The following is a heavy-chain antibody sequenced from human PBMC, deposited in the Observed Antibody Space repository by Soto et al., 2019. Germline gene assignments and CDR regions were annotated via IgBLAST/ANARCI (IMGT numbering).Heavy chain of an antibody. V-gene: IGHV1-18*01. J-gene: IGHJ6*02. CDR1: GYTFTSYG. D-gene: IGHD5-12*01. Sequence: ASVKVSCKASGYTFTSYGISWVRQAPGQGLERMGWISAYNGNTNYAQKLQGRVTMTTDTSTSTAYMELRSLRSDDTAVYYCARDRLIVATTRDYYYGMDVWGQVNTVTVSS. CDR2: ISAYNGNT. CDR3: ARDRLIVATTRDYYYGMDV.